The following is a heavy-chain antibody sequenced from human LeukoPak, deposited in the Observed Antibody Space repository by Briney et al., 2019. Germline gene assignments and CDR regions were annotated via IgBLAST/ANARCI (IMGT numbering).Heavy chain of an antibody. CDR3: AKVGIHCSGGSCYPPVNYFDY. D-gene: IGHD2-15*01. CDR2: ISADSATT. J-gene: IGHJ4*02. V-gene: IGHV3-23*01. CDR1: GFNFGSYS. Sequence: GGSLRLSCAASGFNFGSYSMTWVRQAPGKGLEWVSVISADSATTFYADSVKGRFTISRDNSKNTLYPQMNSLRAEDTAVYYCAKVGIHCSGGSCYPPVNYFDYWGQGTLVTVSS.